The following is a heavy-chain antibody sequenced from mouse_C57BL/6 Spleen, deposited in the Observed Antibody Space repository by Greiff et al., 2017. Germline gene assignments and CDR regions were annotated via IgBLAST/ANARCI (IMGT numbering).Heavy chain of an antibody. J-gene: IGHJ2*01. CDR2: IDPSDSYT. Sequence: QVQLQQPGAELVRPGTSVKLSCKASGYTFTSYWMHWVKQRPGQGLEWIGVIDPSDSYTNYNQKFKGKATLTVDTSSSTAYMQHSSLTSEDSAVYYCAISYGGSYFDYWGQGTTLTVSS. V-gene: IGHV1-59*01. CDR1: GYTFTSYW. D-gene: IGHD1-1*01. CDR3: AISYGGSYFDY.